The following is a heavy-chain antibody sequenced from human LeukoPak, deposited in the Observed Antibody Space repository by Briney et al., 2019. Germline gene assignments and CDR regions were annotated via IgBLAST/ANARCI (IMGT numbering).Heavy chain of an antibody. J-gene: IGHJ5*02. D-gene: IGHD2-2*01. Sequence: PGGSLRLSCVASGVTFSTYEMNWVRQAPGKGLEWVSYISSSSSTIYNADSVKGRFTISRDNAKNSLYLQMNSLRAEDTAVYYCARGYQPPEFDPWGQGTLVTVSS. CDR3: ARGYQPPEFDP. V-gene: IGHV3-48*03. CDR1: GVTFSTYE. CDR2: ISSSSSTI.